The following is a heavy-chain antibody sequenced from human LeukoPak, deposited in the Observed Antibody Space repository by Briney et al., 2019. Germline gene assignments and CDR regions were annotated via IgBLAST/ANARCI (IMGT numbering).Heavy chain of an antibody. J-gene: IGHJ5*02. CDR1: GFTFSSYE. D-gene: IGHD3-22*01. CDR2: ISSSGSTI. CDR3: ARLRGVVVDHWFDP. Sequence: PGGSLRLSCAASGFTFSSYEMNWVRQAPGKGLEWVSYISSSGSTIYYADSVKGRFTISRDNAKNSLYLQMNSLRAEDTAVYYCARLRGVVVDHWFDPWGQGTLVTVSS. V-gene: IGHV3-48*03.